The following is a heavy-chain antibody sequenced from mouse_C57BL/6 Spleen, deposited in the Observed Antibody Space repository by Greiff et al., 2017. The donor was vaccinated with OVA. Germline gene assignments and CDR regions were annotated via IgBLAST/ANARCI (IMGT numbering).Heavy chain of an antibody. J-gene: IGHJ1*03. V-gene: IGHV1-18*01. D-gene: IGHD2-5*01. Sequence: EVQLQQSGPELVKPGASVKIPCKASGYTFTDYNMDWVKQSHGKSLEWIGDINPNNGGTIYNQKFKGKATLTVDKSSSTAYMELRSLTSEDTAVYYCAREAIVTTYFDVWGTGTTVTVSS. CDR2: INPNNGGT. CDR1: GYTFTDYN. CDR3: AREAIVTTYFDV.